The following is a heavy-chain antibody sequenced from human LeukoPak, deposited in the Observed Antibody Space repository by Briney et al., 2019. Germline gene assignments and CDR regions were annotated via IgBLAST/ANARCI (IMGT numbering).Heavy chain of an antibody. CDR2: INRSGGK. J-gene: IGHJ3*01. CDR3: AQGGYFGFDF. D-gene: IGHD3-9*01. Sequence: GGSLRLSCVASGFAFSTYDMQWVRQAPGKGLEWVSGINRSGGKYYTDSVKGRFTISRDNSKSTLYLEMNSLRADDTAVYYCAQGGYFGFDFWGQGTMVTVSS. V-gene: IGHV3-23*01. CDR1: GFAFSTYD.